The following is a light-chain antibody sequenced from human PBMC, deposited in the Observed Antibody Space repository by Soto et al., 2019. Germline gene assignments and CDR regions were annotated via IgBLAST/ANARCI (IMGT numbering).Light chain of an antibody. Sequence: EIVLTQSPGTLSLSPGERATLSCRASQSVTSNYLAWYQLKPGQAPRLLIYAASNPATGIPDRFSGSGSGRDFTLSISRLEPEDYAVYYCQQYGSTPSVTFGQGTRLEIK. J-gene: IGKJ5*01. CDR1: QSVTSNY. V-gene: IGKV3-20*01. CDR3: QQYGSTPSVT. CDR2: AAS.